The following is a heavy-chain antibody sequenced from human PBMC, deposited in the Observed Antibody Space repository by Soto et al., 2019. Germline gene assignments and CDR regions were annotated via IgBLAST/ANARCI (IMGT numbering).Heavy chain of an antibody. CDR1: GFTFSNFG. Sequence: QVQLVESGGGVVQPGRSLRLSCAASGFTFSNFGMHWVRQAPGKGLEWVAVIWYDGSNKYYAESVKGQFTSSRDNSKNQLYLEMNSLRVEDTAVYYCARETATGSDAFDIWGQGKMVTVSS. D-gene: IGHD6-13*01. V-gene: IGHV3-33*01. CDR2: IWYDGSNK. J-gene: IGHJ3*02. CDR3: ARETATGSDAFDI.